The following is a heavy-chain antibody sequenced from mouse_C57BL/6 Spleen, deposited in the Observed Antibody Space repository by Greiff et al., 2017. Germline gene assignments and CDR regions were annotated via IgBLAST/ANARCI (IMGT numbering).Heavy chain of an antibody. CDR3: AYSEYVHYAMEY. J-gene: IGHJ4*01. CDR1: GYTFTSYW. CDR2: IHPSDSDT. Sequence: VQLQQPGAELVKPGASVKVSCKASGYTFTSYWMHWVKQRPGQGLEWIGRIHPSDSDTNYNQKFKGKATLTVDKSSSTAYMQLSSLTSEDAAVYYCAYSEYVHYAMEYWGQGTSVTVSA. V-gene: IGHV1-74*01. D-gene: IGHD2-12*01.